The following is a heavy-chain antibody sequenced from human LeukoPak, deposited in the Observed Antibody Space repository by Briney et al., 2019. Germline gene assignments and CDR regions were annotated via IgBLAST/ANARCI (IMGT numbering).Heavy chain of an antibody. Sequence: ASVKVSCKASGYTFTGYYMHWVRQAPGQGLEWMGWIYPNSGGTNYAQKFQGRVTMTADTFTSTAYMELRSLRADDTAVYFCAREGYASGWYPYWGQGTLITVSS. CDR3: AREGYASGWYPY. V-gene: IGHV1-2*02. CDR2: IYPNSGGT. D-gene: IGHD6-19*01. CDR1: GYTFTGYY. J-gene: IGHJ4*02.